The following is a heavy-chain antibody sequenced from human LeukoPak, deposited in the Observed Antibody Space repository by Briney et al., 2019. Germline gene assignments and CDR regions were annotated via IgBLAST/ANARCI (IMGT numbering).Heavy chain of an antibody. CDR3: ARHEPGDKLKRYRGGNWFDP. J-gene: IGHJ5*02. CDR2: INHSGST. CDR1: GGSISSGSYY. D-gene: IGHD4-17*01. V-gene: IGHV4-39*01. Sequence: KPSQTLSLTCTVSGGSISSGSYYWSWIRQPPGKGLEWIGEINHSGSTNYNPSLKSRVTISVDTSKNQFSLKMSSVTAADTAVYYCARHEPGDKLKRYRGGNWFDPWAREPWSPSPQ.